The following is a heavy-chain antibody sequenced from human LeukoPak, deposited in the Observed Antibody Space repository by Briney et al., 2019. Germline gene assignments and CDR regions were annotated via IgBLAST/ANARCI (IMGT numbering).Heavy chain of an antibody. CDR2: IYHSGST. Sequence: SETLSLTCAVSGGSISRGGYSWSWIRQPPGKGLEWIGYIYHSGSTYYNPSLKSRVTISVDRSKNQFSLKLSSVTAADTAVYYCAREDDYYYGMDVWGQGTTVTVSS. CDR1: GGSISRGGYS. V-gene: IGHV4-30-2*01. J-gene: IGHJ6*02. CDR3: AREDDYYYGMDV.